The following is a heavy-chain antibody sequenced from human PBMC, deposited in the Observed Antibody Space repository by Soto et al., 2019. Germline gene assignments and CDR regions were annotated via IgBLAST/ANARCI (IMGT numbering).Heavy chain of an antibody. Sequence: SLRLSCAAPGFTFSNAWMSWGRQAPGEGVEWVGRIKSKTDGGTTDYAAPVKGRFTISRDDSKNTLYLQMNSLKTEDTAVYYCVRLRSTTLGGGDAFAVWGQGTVVTVSS. CDR3: VRLRSTTLGGGDAFAV. D-gene: IGHD4-17*01. J-gene: IGHJ3*01. CDR2: IKSKTDGGTT. V-gene: IGHV3-15*01. CDR1: GFTFSNAW.